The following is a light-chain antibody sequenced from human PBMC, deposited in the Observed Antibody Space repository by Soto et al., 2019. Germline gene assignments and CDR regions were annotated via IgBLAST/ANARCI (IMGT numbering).Light chain of an antibody. CDR1: SYDIGVYNY. CDR3: SSYTSHSTLV. CDR2: DVD. V-gene: IGLV2-14*01. J-gene: IGLJ3*02. Sequence: QSVLAQPASVSGSPGQSITISCTGTSYDIGVYNYVSWYQHHPGKGPKLIIFDVDNRPSGVSDRFFGSKSGNTASLTISGLQPEDEAHYHCSSYTSHSTLVFXGGTKVTVL.